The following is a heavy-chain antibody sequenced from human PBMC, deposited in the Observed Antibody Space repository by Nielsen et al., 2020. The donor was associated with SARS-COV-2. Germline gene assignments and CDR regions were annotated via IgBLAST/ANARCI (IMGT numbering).Heavy chain of an antibody. D-gene: IGHD1-1*01. Sequence: SGPTLVKPTETVTLTCTVSGFSLSNARMGVGWIRQPPGRALESLAHIFSNDEKSYSTSLKSRLTISKDTSKSQVVLTMTNMDPVDTATYYCARIQLERRLFYFYYSMDVWGKGTTVTVSS. CDR1: GFSLSNARMG. J-gene: IGHJ6*03. CDR3: ARIQLERRLFYFYYSMDV. CDR2: IFSNDEK. V-gene: IGHV2-26*01.